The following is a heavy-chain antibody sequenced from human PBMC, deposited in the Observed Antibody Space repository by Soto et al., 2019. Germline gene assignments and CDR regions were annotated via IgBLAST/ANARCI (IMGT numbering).Heavy chain of an antibody. D-gene: IGHD3-9*01. CDR2: INPYNGNT. V-gene: IGHV1-18*01. CDR3: ARDPMTGYLQFDY. CDR1: GYTFTNYG. J-gene: IGHJ4*02. Sequence: QVQLVQSGPELKKPGASVKVSCGASGYTFTNYGISWVRQAPGQGLGWMGWINPYNGNTKNSQQLQGRVTMTTDTSTSTAYLDLRSLRSDDTAVYYCARDPMTGYLQFDYWGQGPLVTVSS.